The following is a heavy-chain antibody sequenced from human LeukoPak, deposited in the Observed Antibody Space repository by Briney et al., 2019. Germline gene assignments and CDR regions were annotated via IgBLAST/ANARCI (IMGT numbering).Heavy chain of an antibody. J-gene: IGHJ6*03. CDR1: GGSFSGYY. Sequence: PSETLSLTCAVYGGSFSGYYWSWIRQPPGKGLEWIGEINHSGSTNYNPSLKSRVTISVDTSKNQFSLKLSSVTAADTAVYYCARVPMITFGGVIAYYMDVWGKGTTVTVSS. CDR2: INHSGST. V-gene: IGHV4-34*01. CDR3: ARVPMITFGGVIAYYMDV. D-gene: IGHD3-16*02.